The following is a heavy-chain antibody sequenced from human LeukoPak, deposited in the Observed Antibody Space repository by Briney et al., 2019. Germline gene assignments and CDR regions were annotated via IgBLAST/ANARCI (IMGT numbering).Heavy chain of an antibody. Sequence: GGSLRLSCAASGFTFSSYSMNWVRQAPGKGLEWVSSISSSSSYIYYADSVKGRFTISRDNAKNSLYLQTNSLRAEDTAVYYCARDLAPTGIAAAGTNWFDPWGQGTLVTVSS. CDR1: GFTFSSYS. D-gene: IGHD6-13*01. CDR2: ISSSSSYI. V-gene: IGHV3-21*01. J-gene: IGHJ5*02. CDR3: ARDLAPTGIAAAGTNWFDP.